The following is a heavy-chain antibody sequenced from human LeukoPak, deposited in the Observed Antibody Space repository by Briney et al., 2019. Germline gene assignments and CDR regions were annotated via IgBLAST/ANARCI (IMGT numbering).Heavy chain of an antibody. CDR1: GFTFSYYG. Sequence: PGRSLRLSCAASGFTFSYYGIHWARQAPGKGLEWVAVISYDGSDKYYADSVKGRFTISRDNSKNTLYLQMNSLRAEDTAVYYCAKDITRYGGNAVDYWGQGTLVTVSS. V-gene: IGHV3-30*18. CDR3: AKDITRYGGNAVDY. CDR2: ISYDGSDK. D-gene: IGHD4-23*01. J-gene: IGHJ4*02.